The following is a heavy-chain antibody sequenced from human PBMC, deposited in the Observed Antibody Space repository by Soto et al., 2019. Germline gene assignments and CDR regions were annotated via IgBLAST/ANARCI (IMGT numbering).Heavy chain of an antibody. CDR3: ARGYSSSSWADYYYYGMDV. Sequence: QVQLVQSGAEVKKPGSSVKVSCKASGGTFSSYAISWVRQAPGQGLEWMGGIIPIFGTANYAQKFQGRVTITADESTSTAYMELSSLRSEDTAVYYCARGYSSSSWADYYYYGMDVWGQGTTVTVSS. CDR1: GGTFSSYA. D-gene: IGHD6-6*01. J-gene: IGHJ6*02. V-gene: IGHV1-69*12. CDR2: IIPIFGTA.